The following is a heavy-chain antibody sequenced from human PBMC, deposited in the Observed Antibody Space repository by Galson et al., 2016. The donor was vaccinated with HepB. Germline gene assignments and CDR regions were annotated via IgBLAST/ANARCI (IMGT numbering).Heavy chain of an antibody. Sequence: TLSLTCRVSGDSIISSVHYWSWIRQFPGKGLEWIGYIYYRGSTSYNPSLKSRVTMSVDPAANQFFLTLTSVTAADTAVYHCARGPTGVGAHVEGWFDPWGQGTLVTVSS. CDR1: GDSIISSVHY. V-gene: IGHV4-31*03. CDR2: IYYRGST. D-gene: IGHD1-1*01. J-gene: IGHJ5*02. CDR3: ARGPTGVGAHVEGWFDP.